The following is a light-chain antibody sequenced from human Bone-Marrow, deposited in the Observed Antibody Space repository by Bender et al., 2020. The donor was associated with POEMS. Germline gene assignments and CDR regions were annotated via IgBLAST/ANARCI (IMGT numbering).Light chain of an antibody. V-gene: IGLV3-1*01. Sequence: SYEVTQPPSVSVSPGQTASITCSGDDLGDKYVAWYQQKPGQSPVLVIYQDTKRPSGIPERFSGSNSGNTATLTISGTQALDEADYYGQGWNPSSVLLGGGTKFPV. CDR1: DLGDKY. CDR3: QGWNPSSVL. J-gene: IGLJ2*01. CDR2: QDT.